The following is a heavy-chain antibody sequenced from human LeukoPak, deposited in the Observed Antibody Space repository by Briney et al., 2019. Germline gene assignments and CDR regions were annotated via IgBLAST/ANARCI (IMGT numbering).Heavy chain of an antibody. D-gene: IGHD5-18*01. CDR3: ARGRIQIYAFDM. CDR1: GDSISSSAYY. J-gene: IGHJ3*02. CDR2: IYHSGST. V-gene: IGHV4-39*07. Sequence: PSETLSLTCIVSGDSISSSAYYWGCIRQAPGKGLEWVGNIYHSGSTYYNPSLMSRVTISVETSKKQFSLKLTSVTAADTAVYYCARGRIQIYAFDMWDLGTMVTVSS.